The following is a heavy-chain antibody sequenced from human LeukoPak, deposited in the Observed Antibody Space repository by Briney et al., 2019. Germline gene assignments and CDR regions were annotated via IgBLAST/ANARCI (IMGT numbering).Heavy chain of an antibody. V-gene: IGHV3-21*01. CDR2: ISSGDDST. CDR3: ARVSSSWYYFDY. D-gene: IGHD6-13*01. CDR1: GFTFSSYA. J-gene: IGHJ4*02. Sequence: GGSLRLSCATSGFTFSSYAMSWVRQAPGKGPEWVSTISSGDDSTYYADSVKGRFTISRDNAKNSLYLQMNSLRAEDTAVYYCARVSSSWYYFDYWGQGTLVTVSS.